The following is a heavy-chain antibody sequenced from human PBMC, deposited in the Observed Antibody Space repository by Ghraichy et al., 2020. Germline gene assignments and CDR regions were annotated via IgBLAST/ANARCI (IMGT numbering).Heavy chain of an antibody. V-gene: IGHV4-39*01. Sequence: SETLSLTCTVSGGSISSSSYYWGWIRQPPGKGLEWIGSIYYSGSTYYNPSLKSRVTISVDTSKNQFSLKLSSVTAADTAVYYCARRVDTRRAVAGVPAFDYWGQGTLVTVSS. J-gene: IGHJ4*02. CDR3: ARRVDTRRAVAGVPAFDY. D-gene: IGHD6-19*01. CDR2: IYYSGST. CDR1: GGSISSSSYY.